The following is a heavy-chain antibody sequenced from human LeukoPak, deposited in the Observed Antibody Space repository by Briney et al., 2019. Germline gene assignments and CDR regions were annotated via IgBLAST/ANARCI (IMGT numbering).Heavy chain of an antibody. Sequence: ASVKVSCKASGCTFTSYGISWVRQAPGQGLEWMGWISAYNGNTNYAQKLQGRVTMTTDTSTSTAYMELRSLRSDDTAVYYCTRTTVTTGGGWFDPWGQGTLVTVSS. J-gene: IGHJ5*02. V-gene: IGHV1-18*01. CDR1: GCTFTSYG. CDR2: ISAYNGNT. CDR3: TRTTVTTGGGWFDP. D-gene: IGHD4-17*01.